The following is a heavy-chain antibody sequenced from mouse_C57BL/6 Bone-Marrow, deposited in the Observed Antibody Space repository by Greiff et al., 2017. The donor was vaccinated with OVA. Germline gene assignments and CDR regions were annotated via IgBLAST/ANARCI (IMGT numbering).Heavy chain of an antibody. Sequence: EVKVVESGGGLVQSGRSLRLSCATSGFTFSDFYMEWVRQAPGKGLEWIAASRNKANDYTTEYSASVKGRFIVSRDTSQSILYLQMNTLRAEDTAIYYCARDAEYYGSRLYFDVWGKGTTVTVSS. CDR3: ARDAEYYGSRLYFDV. J-gene: IGHJ1*03. D-gene: IGHD1-1*01. V-gene: IGHV7-1*01. CDR2: SRNKANDYTT. CDR1: GFTFSDFY.